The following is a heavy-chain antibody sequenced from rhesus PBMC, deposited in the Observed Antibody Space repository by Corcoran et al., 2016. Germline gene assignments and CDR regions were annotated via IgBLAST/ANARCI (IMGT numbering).Heavy chain of an antibody. Sequence: QVQLQESGPGLVKPSETLSLSCAGAGASVSSFWWTWIRQPPGKGLELIGEINPSGATTYSNPSLKSRVTFSKDASKNEVLLRLNSVTAADTAVYFCARDGAGWLGFDFWGQGVLVTVSS. V-gene: IGHV4-80*01. CDR2: INPSGATT. CDR1: GASVSSFW. D-gene: IGHD6-31*01. CDR3: ARDGAGWLGFDF. J-gene: IGHJ4*01.